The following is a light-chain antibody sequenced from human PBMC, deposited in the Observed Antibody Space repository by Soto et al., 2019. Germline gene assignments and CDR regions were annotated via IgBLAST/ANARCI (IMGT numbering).Light chain of an antibody. CDR2: GAS. Sequence: EIVLTQSPGTLSLSSGEGATLSCRASQSVYNNYLAWYQQRPGQAPRLLISGASRRATGIPDRFSGSGSGTDFTLTISRLESEDFAVYYCQHYGTTPPHSFGQGTKLEIK. J-gene: IGKJ2*01. V-gene: IGKV3-20*01. CDR1: QSVYNNY. CDR3: QHYGTTPPHS.